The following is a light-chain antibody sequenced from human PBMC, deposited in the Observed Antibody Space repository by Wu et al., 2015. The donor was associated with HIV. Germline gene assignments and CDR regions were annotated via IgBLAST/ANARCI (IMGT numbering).Light chain of an antibody. J-gene: IGKJ1*01. CDR1: QSISSN. CDR3: QQYGSSPWT. V-gene: IGKV3-20*01. CDR2: GAS. Sequence: ETVLTQSPGTLSVSPGERATLSCRASQSISSNLAWYQQKPGQAPRLLIYGASSRATGIPDRFSGSGSGTDFTLTISRLEPEDFAVYYCQQYGSSPWTFGQGTKVEIK.